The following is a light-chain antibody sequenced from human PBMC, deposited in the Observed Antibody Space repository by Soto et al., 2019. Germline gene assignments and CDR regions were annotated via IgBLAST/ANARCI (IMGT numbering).Light chain of an antibody. CDR2: GAS. CDR3: HQYGSSPT. J-gene: IGKJ2*01. V-gene: IGKV3-20*01. CDR1: QIVSSTY. Sequence: EIVLTQSPGTLSLSPGDTATLSCRASQIVSSTYLAWYQQKPGQAPRLLIYGASSRATGIPDRFSGSGSGTDFTLSISRLEPEDFAVYYCHQYGSSPTFGQGTKLEIK.